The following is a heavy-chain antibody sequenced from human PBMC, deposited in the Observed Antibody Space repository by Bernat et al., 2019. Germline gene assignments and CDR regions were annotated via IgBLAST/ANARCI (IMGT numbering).Heavy chain of an antibody. CDR1: RFAFSGFE. Sequence: VQLVESGGGVVQPGGSLRLSCAASRFAFSGFEMNWVRQAPGKGLEWVSYISISGTTIYYADSVKGRFTISRDNAKNSLYLQMNSLRAEDTAVYYCARGGSSGYQLNAFDIWGQGTMVTVS. J-gene: IGHJ3*02. CDR2: ISISGTTI. D-gene: IGHD6-19*01. CDR3: ARGGSSGYQLNAFDI. V-gene: IGHV3-48*03.